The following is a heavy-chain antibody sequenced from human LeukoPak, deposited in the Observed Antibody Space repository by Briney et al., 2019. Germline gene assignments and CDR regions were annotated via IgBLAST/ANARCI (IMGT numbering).Heavy chain of an antibody. V-gene: IGHV4-34*01. J-gene: IGHJ6*04. Sequence: PSETLSLTCAVYGGSFSGYYWSWIRQPPGKGLEWIGEINHSGSTNYNPSLKSRVTISVDTSKNQFSLKLSSVTAADTAVYYCARGIAISPMDVWGNGTTVTVSS. CDR1: GGSFSGYY. CDR2: INHSGST. CDR3: ARGIAISPMDV. D-gene: IGHD3-9*01.